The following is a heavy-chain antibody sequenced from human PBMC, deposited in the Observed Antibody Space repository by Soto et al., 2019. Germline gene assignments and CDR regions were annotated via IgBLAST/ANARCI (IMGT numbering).Heavy chain of an antibody. Sequence: PXGFLRLTFAASGFTFSSYDMSGIGQAPGKGLEGVSAISDRVANTYYANSVTGRFTISRDNSKNTLYLQMNSLSTDDTAVYYCAKDDATVPGAIRAYGVDYWGQGTPVTVSS. J-gene: IGHJ4*02. CDR3: AKDDATVPGAIRAYGVDY. V-gene: IGHV3-23*01. D-gene: IGHD4-17*01. CDR2: ISDRVANT. CDR1: GFTFSSYD.